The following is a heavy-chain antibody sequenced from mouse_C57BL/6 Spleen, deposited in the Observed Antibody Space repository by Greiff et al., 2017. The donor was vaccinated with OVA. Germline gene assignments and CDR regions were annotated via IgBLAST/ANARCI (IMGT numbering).Heavy chain of an antibody. CDR1: GFTFTDYY. D-gene: IGHD1-1*01. J-gene: IGHJ3*01. CDR2: IRNKANGYTT. Sequence: EVKLVESGGGLVQPGGSLSLSCAASGFTFTDYYMSWVRQPPGKALEWLGFIRNKANGYTTEYSASVKGRFTISRDNSQSILYLQMNALRAEDSATYYCARYYGSSFAWFADWGQGTLVTVSA. V-gene: IGHV7-3*01. CDR3: ARYYGSSFAWFAD.